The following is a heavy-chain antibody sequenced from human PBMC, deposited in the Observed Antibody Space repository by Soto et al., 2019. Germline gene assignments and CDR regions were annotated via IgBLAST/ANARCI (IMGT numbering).Heavy chain of an antibody. V-gene: IGHV4-39*01. CDR2: IYYNGRT. CDR1: GGSISSSSSY. J-gene: IGHJ4*02. CDR3: ARHRRENGIYAQPLDY. Sequence: SETLSLTCTVSGGSISSSSSYWAWIRQPPGRGLEWIGAIYYNGRTYYKPSLKSRVTISVDTSKNQFSLNLSPVAAADSAVYYCARHRRENGIYAQPLDYWGQGTPVTVSS. D-gene: IGHD1-1*01.